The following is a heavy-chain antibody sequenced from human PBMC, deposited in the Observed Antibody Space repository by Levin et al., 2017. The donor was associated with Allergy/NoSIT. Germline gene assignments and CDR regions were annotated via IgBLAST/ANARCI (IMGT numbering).Heavy chain of an antibody. CDR2: ISGSGGIT. V-gene: IGHV3-23*01. Sequence: GGSLRLSCAASGFTFSTYAMSWVRQVPGKGLEWVSAISGSGGITYYADSVRGRFTISRDNSKKTLYLQITSLRAEDTAVYYCAKAMTTVTPQSYWGQGTLVTVSS. CDR1: GFTFSTYA. D-gene: IGHD4-17*01. CDR3: AKAMTTVTPQSY. J-gene: IGHJ4*02.